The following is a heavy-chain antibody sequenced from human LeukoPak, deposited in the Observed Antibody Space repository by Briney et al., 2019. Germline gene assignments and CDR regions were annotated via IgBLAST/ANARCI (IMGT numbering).Heavy chain of an antibody. J-gene: IGHJ4*02. CDR1: GFTFSVYE. D-gene: IGHD6-13*01. CDR2: ISSAGSHT. Sequence: GGSLRLSCTASGFTFSVYEMNWVRQAPGKGLEWVSFISSAGSHTYYADSVKGRFTISRDNAKNALYLQMNSLTAEDTAVYYCAKSRGYSNTSPFDYWGRGTLVAVSS. V-gene: IGHV3-48*03. CDR3: AKSRGYSNTSPFDY.